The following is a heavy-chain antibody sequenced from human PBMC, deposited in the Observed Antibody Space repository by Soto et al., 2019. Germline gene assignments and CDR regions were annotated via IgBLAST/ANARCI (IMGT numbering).Heavy chain of an antibody. Sequence: PSETLSLTCTVSGGSISSYYWSWIRQTPGKGLEWIGYIYYSGSTNYNPSLKSRVTISVDTSKNQFSLKLSSVTAADTAVYYCAISGRYQGNFGYWGQGTLVTVSS. CDR2: IYYSGST. CDR1: GGSISSYY. J-gene: IGHJ4*02. D-gene: IGHD1-1*01. V-gene: IGHV4-59*08. CDR3: AISGRYQGNFGY.